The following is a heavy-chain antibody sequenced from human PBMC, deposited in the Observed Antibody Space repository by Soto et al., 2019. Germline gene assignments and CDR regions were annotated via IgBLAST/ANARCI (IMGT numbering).Heavy chain of an antibody. CDR3: ARDSNLGVDIVATIHLGASYFDY. D-gene: IGHD5-12*01. CDR1: GYTFTSYY. Sequence: QVQLVQSGAEVKKPGASVKVSCKASGYTFTSYYMHWVRQAPGQGLEWMGIINPSGGSTSYAQKFQGRVTMTRDTSTSTVYLELSSLRSEDTAVYYCARDSNLGVDIVATIHLGASYFDYWGQGTLVTVSS. V-gene: IGHV1-46*01. J-gene: IGHJ4*02. CDR2: INPSGGST.